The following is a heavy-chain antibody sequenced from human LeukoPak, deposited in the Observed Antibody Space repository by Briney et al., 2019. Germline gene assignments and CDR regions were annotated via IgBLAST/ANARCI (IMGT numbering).Heavy chain of an antibody. CDR2: IYTSSST. Sequence: SETLSLTCTVSGGSISSYYWSWFRQPAAKGLEWIGRIYTSSSTNYNPSLKSRVTMSVDTSKNQCSLKLSSVTAADTAVYYCARDGDTYYHTRVAFDIWGQGTMVIVSS. J-gene: IGHJ3*02. V-gene: IGHV4-4*07. D-gene: IGHD3-10*01. CDR3: ARDGDTYYHTRVAFDI. CDR1: GGSISSYY.